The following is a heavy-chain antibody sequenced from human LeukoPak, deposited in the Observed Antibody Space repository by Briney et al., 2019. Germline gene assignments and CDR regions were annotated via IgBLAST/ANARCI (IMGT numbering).Heavy chain of an antibody. CDR1: GGSFSGYY. V-gene: IGHV4-34*01. Sequence: SETLSLTCAVYGGSFSGYYWSWIRQPPGKGLEWIGEINHSGSTNYNPSLKSRVTISVDTSKNQFSLKLSSVTAADTAVYYCARGPSVADSPPFDYWGPGTLVTVSS. CDR3: ARGPSVADSPPFDY. J-gene: IGHJ4*02. CDR2: INHSGST. D-gene: IGHD6-19*01.